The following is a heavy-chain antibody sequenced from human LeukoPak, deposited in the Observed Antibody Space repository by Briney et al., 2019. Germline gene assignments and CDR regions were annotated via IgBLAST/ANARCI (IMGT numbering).Heavy chain of an antibody. V-gene: IGHV3-15*01. CDR1: GFKFNDAW. J-gene: IGHJ4*02. CDR2: LKSKGGGETA. CDR3: SWELDVSFGRRLES. D-gene: IGHD1-1*01. Sequence: GGSLRLSCATSGFKFNDAWMSWVRQAPGGGLEWVGRLKSKGGGETADYGAAVKGRFTISRDDSKSTLYLQMNSLKNEDTAVYFCSWELDVSFGRRLESWGQGTLVTVAS.